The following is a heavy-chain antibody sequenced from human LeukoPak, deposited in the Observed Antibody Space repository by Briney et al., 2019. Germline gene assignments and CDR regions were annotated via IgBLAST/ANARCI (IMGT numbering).Heavy chain of an antibody. CDR2: IYRGGDT. D-gene: IGHD2-8*01. Sequence: GSLRLSCVASGFTVSTNYMSWVRQAPGKGPEWISIIYRGGDTYYADSVKGRFTISRDNSKNTLYLQMNAVSAEDTAVYYCARDKRYCTSGRCWGVQFGPWGQGTLVTVSS. J-gene: IGHJ5*02. V-gene: IGHV3-66*01. CDR3: ARDKRYCTSGRCWGVQFGP. CDR1: GFTVSTNY.